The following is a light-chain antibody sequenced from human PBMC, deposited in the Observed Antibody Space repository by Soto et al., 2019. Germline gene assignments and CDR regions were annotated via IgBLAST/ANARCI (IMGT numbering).Light chain of an antibody. J-gene: IGLJ2*01. CDR1: SSNIGARYD. V-gene: IGLV1-40*01. CDR2: GNS. CDR3: QSYDSSLNAVL. Sequence: QSVLTQPPSVSGAPGQRVTISCTGSSSNIGARYDVHWYQQLPGTAPKLLIYGNSNRPSGVPDRFSGSKSGTSASLAITGLQAEDEADYYCQSYDSSLNAVLFGGGTKLTV.